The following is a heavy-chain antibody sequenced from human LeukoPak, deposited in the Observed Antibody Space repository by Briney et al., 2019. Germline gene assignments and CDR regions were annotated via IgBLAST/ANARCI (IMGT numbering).Heavy chain of an antibody. J-gene: IGHJ4*02. Sequence: GGSLRLSCAASGFTFSSYAMSWVRQAPGKGLEWVSAISGSGGSTYYADSVKGRFTISRDNSKNTLYLQMNSLRAEDTAVYYCARDGGYSSSWGVKNWNDVSYYFDYWGQGTLVTVSS. CDR3: ARDGGYSSSWGVKNWNDVSYYFDY. V-gene: IGHV3-23*01. CDR1: GFTFSSYA. D-gene: IGHD6-13*01. CDR2: ISGSGGST.